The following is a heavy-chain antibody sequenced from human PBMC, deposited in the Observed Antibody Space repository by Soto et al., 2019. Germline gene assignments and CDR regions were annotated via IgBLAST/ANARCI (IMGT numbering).Heavy chain of an antibody. CDR1: GVTLSRYA. CDR3: ARHRIAVVWDYFDY. D-gene: IGHD6-19*01. CDR2: MSGSGGST. V-gene: IGHV3-23*01. J-gene: IGHJ4*02. Sequence: GGALRLPWGASGVTLSRYAISLGRQAPWMGLEWVSAMSGSGGSTYYAYSVKGRFTFSRDNSKNTLYLQMNSLRAEYTAVYYCARHRIAVVWDYFDYWGQGTLVTVSS.